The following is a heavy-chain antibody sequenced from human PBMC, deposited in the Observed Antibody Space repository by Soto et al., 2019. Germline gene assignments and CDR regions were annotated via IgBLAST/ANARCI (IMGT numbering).Heavy chain of an antibody. CDR3: ARAAYYYGSGSYYYFDY. J-gene: IGHJ4*02. CDR1: GGSISSYY. D-gene: IGHD3-10*01. Sequence: PSETLSLTCTVSGGSISSYYWSWVRQPPGKGLEWIGYIYYSGSTNYNPSLKSRVTISVDTSKNQFSLKLSSVTAANTAVYYCARAAYYYGSGSYYYFDYWGQGTLVTSPQ. CDR2: IYYSGST. V-gene: IGHV4-59*01.